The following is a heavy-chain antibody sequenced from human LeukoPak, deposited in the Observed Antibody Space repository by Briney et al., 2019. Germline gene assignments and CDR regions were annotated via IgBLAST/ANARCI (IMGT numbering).Heavy chain of an antibody. Sequence: GASVNVSCKASGYTFTSYDINWVRQAAGQGLEWMGWMNPNSGNTGYAQKFQGRVTMTRNTSISTAYMELGSLGSEDTAVYYCASLTMVRGVGYAFDIWGQGTMVTVSS. V-gene: IGHV1-8*01. D-gene: IGHD3-10*01. CDR1: GYTFTSYD. CDR2: MNPNSGNT. J-gene: IGHJ3*02. CDR3: ASLTMVRGVGYAFDI.